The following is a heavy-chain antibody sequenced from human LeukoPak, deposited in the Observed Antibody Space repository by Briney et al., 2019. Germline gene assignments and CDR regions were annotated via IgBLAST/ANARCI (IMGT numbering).Heavy chain of an antibody. CDR1: GGSISSGGYS. CDR2: IYYSGST. CDR3: ARVRPPFDY. Sequence: SETLSLTCAVSGGSISSGGYSWSWIRQPPGKGLEWIGYIYYSGSTYYNPSLKSRVTISVDTSKNQFSLKLSSVTAADTAVYYCARVRPPFDYWGQGTLVTVSS. J-gene: IGHJ4*02. V-gene: IGHV4-31*11. D-gene: IGHD4/OR15-4a*01.